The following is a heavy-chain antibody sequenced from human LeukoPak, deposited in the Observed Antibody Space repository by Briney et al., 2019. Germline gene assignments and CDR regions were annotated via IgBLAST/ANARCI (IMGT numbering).Heavy chain of an antibody. CDR2: IYTSGNT. V-gene: IGHV4-4*07. D-gene: IGHD1-26*01. Sequence: SETLSLTCTVSGGSISNYYWSWIPQPAGKGLEWIGRIYTSGNTNYNPSLKSRVTMSVDTSKNQFSLKLSSVTAADTAMYYCARGRVNSGSYYGFDYWGQGTLVTVSS. CDR1: GGSISNYY. J-gene: IGHJ4*02. CDR3: ARGRVNSGSYYGFDY.